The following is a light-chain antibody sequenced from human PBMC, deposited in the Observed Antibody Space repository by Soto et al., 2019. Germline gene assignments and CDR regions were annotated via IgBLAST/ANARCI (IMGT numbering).Light chain of an antibody. Sequence: EIVLTQSPGTLSLSPGERATLSCRASQSVSSSYLARYQQKPGQAPRLLIYGASSRATGIPDRVSGSGSGTDFTLTISRLEPEDFAVYYCQQYGSSPLTFGGGAKVLSK. V-gene: IGKV3-20*01. CDR2: GAS. CDR1: QSVSSSY. J-gene: IGKJ4*01. CDR3: QQYGSSPLT.